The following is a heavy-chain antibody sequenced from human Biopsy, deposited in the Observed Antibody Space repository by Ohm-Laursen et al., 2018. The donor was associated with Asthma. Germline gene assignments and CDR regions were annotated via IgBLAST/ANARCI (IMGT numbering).Heavy chain of an antibody. V-gene: IGHV3-7*02. CDR2: IKEDGSEK. J-gene: IGHJ1*01. CDR3: ARTFHFWSPYHAEHYQL. CDR1: GFPFSTYA. Sequence: SLRLSCSASGFPFSTYAMSWARQAPGKGLEWVANIKEDGSEKNYVDSVKGRFTISRDNAKNSLYLQMNSLRAEDTAVYYCARTFHFWSPYHAEHYQLWGQGTLVTVSS. D-gene: IGHD3-3*02.